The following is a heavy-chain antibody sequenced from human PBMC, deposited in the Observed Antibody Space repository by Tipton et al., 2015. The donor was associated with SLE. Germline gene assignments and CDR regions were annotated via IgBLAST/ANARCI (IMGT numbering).Heavy chain of an antibody. Sequence: SLRLSCAASRFTFSSHWMAWVRQAPGKGLEWVANIKEDGSEKYSVDSVKGRFTISRDNAKNSLYLQMNSLRAEDTAVYYCARDRSLKGFDYWGQGTLVTVSS. CDR2: IKEDGSEK. V-gene: IGHV3-7*01. J-gene: IGHJ4*02. CDR1: RFTFSSHW. CDR3: ARDRSLKGFDY.